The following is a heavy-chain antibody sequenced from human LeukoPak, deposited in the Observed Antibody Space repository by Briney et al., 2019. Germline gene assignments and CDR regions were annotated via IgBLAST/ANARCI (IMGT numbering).Heavy chain of an antibody. D-gene: IGHD6-13*01. Sequence: GRSLRLSCSASGFTFSSYAMHWVRQAPGKGLEWVAVISYDGMNKYYADSVKGRFTISRDNSKNTLYLQMNSLRAEDTAVYYCARDRAPGQRQLVPDAFDIWGQGTMVTVPS. CDR2: ISYDGMNK. V-gene: IGHV3-30*04. CDR3: ARDRAPGQRQLVPDAFDI. J-gene: IGHJ3*02. CDR1: GFTFSSYA.